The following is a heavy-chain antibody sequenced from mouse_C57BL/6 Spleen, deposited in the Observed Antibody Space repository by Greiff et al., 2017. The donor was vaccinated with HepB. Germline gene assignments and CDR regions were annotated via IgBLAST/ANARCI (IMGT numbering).Heavy chain of an antibody. CDR2: IYPGDGDT. V-gene: IGHV1-80*01. D-gene: IGHD3-2*02. CDR3: ARMGSSGSAWFAY. J-gene: IGHJ3*01. CDR1: GYAFSSYW. Sequence: QVQLKQSGAELVKPGASVKISCKASGYAFSSYWMNWVKQRPGKGLEWIGQIYPGDGDTNYNGKFKGKATLTADKSSSTAYMQLSSLTSEDSAVYFCARMGSSGSAWFAYWGQGTLVTVSA.